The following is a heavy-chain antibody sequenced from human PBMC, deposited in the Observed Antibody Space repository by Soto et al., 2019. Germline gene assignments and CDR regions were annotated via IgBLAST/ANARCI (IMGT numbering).Heavy chain of an antibody. V-gene: IGHV3-30*18. J-gene: IGHJ4*02. CDR1: GFTFSSYG. D-gene: IGHD3-10*01. Sequence: GGSLRLSCAASGFTFSSYGMHWVRQAPGKGLEWVAVISYDGSNKYYADSVKGRFTISRDNSKNTLYLQMNSLRAEDTAVYYCAKANYYYGSGSYYNWFDYWGQGTLVTVSS. CDR3: AKANYYYGSGSYYNWFDY. CDR2: ISYDGSNK.